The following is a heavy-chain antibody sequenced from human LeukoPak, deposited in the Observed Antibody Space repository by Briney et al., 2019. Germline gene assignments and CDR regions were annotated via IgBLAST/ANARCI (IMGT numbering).Heavy chain of an antibody. V-gene: IGHV3-30-3*01. Sequence: GRSLRLSCAASGFTFSSYAMHWVRQAPGKGLEWVAVISYDGSNKYYADSVKGRFTISRDNSKNTLYLQMNSLRAEDTAVYYCAGEAEWLVLGRAFFDYWGQGTLVTVSS. D-gene: IGHD6-19*01. CDR3: AGEAEWLVLGRAFFDY. CDR1: GFTFSSYA. CDR2: ISYDGSNK. J-gene: IGHJ4*02.